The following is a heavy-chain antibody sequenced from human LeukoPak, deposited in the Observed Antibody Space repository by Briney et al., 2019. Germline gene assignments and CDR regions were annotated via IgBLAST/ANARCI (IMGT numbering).Heavy chain of an antibody. CDR2: IYPGDSDT. CDR1: GSSFTSYW. CDR3: ARLTGSGRGYYGMDV. Sequence: GESLQISCKGSGSSFTSYWIGWVRQMPGKGLEWMGIIYPGDSDTRYSPSFQGQVTISADKSISTAYLQWSSLKASDTAMYYCARLTGSGRGYYGMDVWGKGTTVTVSS. V-gene: IGHV5-51*01. J-gene: IGHJ6*04. D-gene: IGHD3-10*01.